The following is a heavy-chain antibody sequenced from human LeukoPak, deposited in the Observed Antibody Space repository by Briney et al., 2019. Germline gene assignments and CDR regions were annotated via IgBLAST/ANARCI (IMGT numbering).Heavy chain of an antibody. CDR3: ARGYTVTNDY. J-gene: IGHJ4*02. CDR1: GFTFSSYE. D-gene: IGHD4-17*01. Sequence: GGSLRLSCAASGFTFSSYEMNWVRQAPGKGLEWVSYISSSSSTIYCADSVKGRFTISRDDAKNSLYLQMNSLRAEDTAVYYCARGYTVTNDYWGQGTLVTVSS. CDR2: ISSSSSTI. V-gene: IGHV3-48*01.